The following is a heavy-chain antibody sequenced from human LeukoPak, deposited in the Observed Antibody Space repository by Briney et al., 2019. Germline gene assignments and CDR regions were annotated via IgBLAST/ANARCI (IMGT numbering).Heavy chain of an antibody. CDR1: GFTFSSYA. CDR2: ISAGGDKT. D-gene: IGHD1-26*01. J-gene: IGHJ4*02. Sequence: GGSLRLSCAASGFTFSSYAVSWVRQAPGKGLEWVSGISAGGDKTYYRDSVKGRITISRDNSKNTLYLQMNSLRAEDTAIYYCAKSRGSTLFDYWGQGTLVTVSS. CDR3: AKSRGSTLFDY. V-gene: IGHV3-23*01.